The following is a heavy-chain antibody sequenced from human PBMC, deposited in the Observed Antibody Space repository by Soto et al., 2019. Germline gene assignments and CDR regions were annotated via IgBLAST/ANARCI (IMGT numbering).Heavy chain of an antibody. CDR1: GYTFTSYG. CDR2: ISAYNGNT. Sequence: QVQLVQSGAEVKKPGASVKVSCKASGYTFTSYGISWVRQAPGQGLEWMGWISAYNGNTNYAQKLQGRVTMTTDTSTSKAYMELRSLRSDDTAVYSCARVKYSPPYYYDYGMDVWGQGTTVTVSS. CDR3: ARVKYSPPYYYDYGMDV. D-gene: IGHD5-18*01. J-gene: IGHJ6*02. V-gene: IGHV1-18*01.